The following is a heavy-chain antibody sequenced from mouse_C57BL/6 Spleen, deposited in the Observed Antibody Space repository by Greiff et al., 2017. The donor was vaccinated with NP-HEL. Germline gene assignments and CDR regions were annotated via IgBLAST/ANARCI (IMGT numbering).Heavy chain of an antibody. CDR3: ARGDGNYPFAY. J-gene: IGHJ3*01. V-gene: IGHV3-6*01. CDR2: ISYDGSN. Sequence: DVKLQESGPGLVKPSQSLSLTCSVTGYSITSGYYWNWIRQFPGNKLEWMGYISYDGSNNYNPSLKNRISITRDTSKNQFFLKLNSVTTEDTATYYCARGDGNYPFAYWGQGTLVTVSA. D-gene: IGHD2-1*01. CDR1: GYSITSGYY.